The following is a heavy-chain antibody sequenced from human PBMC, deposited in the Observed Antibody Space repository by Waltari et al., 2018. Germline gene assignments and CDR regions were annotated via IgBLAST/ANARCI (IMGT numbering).Heavy chain of an antibody. D-gene: IGHD2-2*01. V-gene: IGHV5-51*01. CDR2: IYPGNSDT. CDR3: ARQKFSPSLPVSSRAFDL. J-gene: IGHJ3*01. CDR1: GYMFNSYW. Sequence: PGESLKISCKGSGYMFNSYWIGWVRQLPGKGLELMGIIYPGNSDTRYSPSFQGQVTISGDKSITTAFLQWSSLKASDTAIYFRARQKFSPSLPVSSRAFDLWGQGTPVTVSS.